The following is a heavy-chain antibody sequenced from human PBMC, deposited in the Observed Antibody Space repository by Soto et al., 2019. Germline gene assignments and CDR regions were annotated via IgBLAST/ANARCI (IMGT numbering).Heavy chain of an antibody. CDR2: ISWNSGSI. D-gene: IGHD1-26*01. Sequence: EVQLVESGGGLVQPGRSLRLSCAASGFTFDDYAMHWVRQAPGKGLEWVSGISWNSGSIGYADSVKGRFTISGDNAKNSLYLQMNSLRAEDTALYYCAKDSGGGATTLFDYWGQGTLVTVSS. V-gene: IGHV3-9*01. CDR1: GFTFDDYA. J-gene: IGHJ4*02. CDR3: AKDSGGGATTLFDY.